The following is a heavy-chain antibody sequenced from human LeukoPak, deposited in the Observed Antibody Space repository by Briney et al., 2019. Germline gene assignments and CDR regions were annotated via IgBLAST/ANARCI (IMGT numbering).Heavy chain of an antibody. CDR3: ARRLVSIDYCDY. J-gene: IGHJ4*02. CDR1: GYSFTSYW. Sequence: PGESLKISCKGSGYSFTSYWIGWVRQMPGKGLEWMGIIYPRDSDTRYHPSFQGQVTISADKSITTAYLQWSSLKASDTAMYYCARRLVSIDYCDYWGQGTRVTVSS. CDR2: IYPRDSDT. V-gene: IGHV5-51*01. D-gene: IGHD6-6*01.